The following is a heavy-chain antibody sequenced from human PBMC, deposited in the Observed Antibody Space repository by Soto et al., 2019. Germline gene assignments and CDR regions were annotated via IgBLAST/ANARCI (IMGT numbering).Heavy chain of an antibody. J-gene: IGHJ4*02. D-gene: IGHD2-15*01. CDR2: ISGSGGST. CDR3: ANWGCSGGSCHSRDY. Sequence: EVQLLESGGGLVQPGGSLRLSCAASGFTFSSYAMSWVRQAPGKGLEWVSAISGSGGSTYYADSVKGRFTISRDNSKNTLYLQMNSRRAEDTAVYYCANWGCSGGSCHSRDYWGQGTLVTVSS. V-gene: IGHV3-23*01. CDR1: GFTFSSYA.